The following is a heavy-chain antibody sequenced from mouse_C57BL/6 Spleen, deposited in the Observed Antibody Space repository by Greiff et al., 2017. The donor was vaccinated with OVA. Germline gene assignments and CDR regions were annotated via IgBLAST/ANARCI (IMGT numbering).Heavy chain of an antibody. CDR2: INPYNGDT. CDR1: GYSFTGYF. J-gene: IGHJ4*01. V-gene: IGHV1-20*01. CDR3: AREDDGYYEGAMDY. D-gene: IGHD2-3*01. Sequence: EVQLQQSGPELVKPGDSVKISCKASGYSFTGYFMNWVMQSHGKSLEWIGRINPYNGDTFYNQKFKGKATLTVDKSSSTAHMELRSLTSEDSAVYYCAREDDGYYEGAMDYWGQGTSVTVSS.